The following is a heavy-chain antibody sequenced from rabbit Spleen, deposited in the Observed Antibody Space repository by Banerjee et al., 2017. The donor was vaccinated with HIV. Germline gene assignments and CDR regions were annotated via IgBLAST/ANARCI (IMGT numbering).Heavy chain of an antibody. V-gene: IGHV1S40*01. CDR1: GFSFSSSDY. D-gene: IGHD1-1*01. Sequence: QSLEESGGDLVKPGASLTLTCTASGFSFSSSDYMCWVRQAPGKGLEWIGCIYIGSGSTYFASWAKGRFTISKISSTTVTLQLTSLTAADTATYFCARDTSSGYWHFNLWGPGTLVTVS. CDR2: IYIGSGST. CDR3: ARDTSSGYWHFNL. J-gene: IGHJ4*01.